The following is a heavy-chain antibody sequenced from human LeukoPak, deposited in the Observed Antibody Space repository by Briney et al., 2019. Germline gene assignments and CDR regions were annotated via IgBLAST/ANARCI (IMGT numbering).Heavy chain of an antibody. CDR1: GFTFSSYG. CDR2: ISYDGSNK. J-gene: IGHJ1*01. Sequence: GGSLRLSCAASGFTFSSYGMHWVRQAPSKGLEWVAVISYDGSNKYYADSVKGRFTISRDNSKNTLYLQMNSLRAEDTAVYYCAKDKFFVAVAGTAAEYFQHWGQGTLVTVSS. D-gene: IGHD6-19*01. CDR3: AKDKFFVAVAGTAAEYFQH. V-gene: IGHV3-30*18.